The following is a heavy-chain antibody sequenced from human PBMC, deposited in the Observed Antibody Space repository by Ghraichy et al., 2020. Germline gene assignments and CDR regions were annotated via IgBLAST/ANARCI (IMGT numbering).Heavy chain of an antibody. V-gene: IGHV4-39*01. CDR1: SGSISSYIYY. Sequence: SETLSLTCSVSSGSISSYIYYWGWLRQPPGKGLEWIGSFYQSGSTYYTPSLQSRTTISFDASKNQLSLKLRSVTAAATAVYYCARQGQEWLLRREWFDPWGQEILVTVAS. CDR2: FYQSGST. CDR3: ARQGQEWLLRREWFDP. J-gene: IGHJ5*02. D-gene: IGHD3-3*01.